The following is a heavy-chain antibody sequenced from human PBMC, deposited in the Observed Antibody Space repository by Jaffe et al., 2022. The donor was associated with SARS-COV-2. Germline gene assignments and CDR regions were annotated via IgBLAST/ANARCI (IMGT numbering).Heavy chain of an antibody. Sequence: QVQLVESGGGVVQPGRSLRLSCAASGFTFSSYAMHWVRQAPGKGLEWVAVISYDGSNKYYADSVKGRFTISRDNSKNTLYLQMNSLRAEDTAVYYCARIAAAGLVDYWGQGTLVTVSS. CDR2: ISYDGSNK. J-gene: IGHJ4*02. D-gene: IGHD6-13*01. CDR3: ARIAAAGLVDY. V-gene: IGHV3-30-3*01. CDR1: GFTFSSYA.